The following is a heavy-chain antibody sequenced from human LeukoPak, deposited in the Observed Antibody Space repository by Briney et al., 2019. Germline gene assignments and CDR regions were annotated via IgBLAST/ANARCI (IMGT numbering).Heavy chain of an antibody. D-gene: IGHD5-18*01. V-gene: IGHV4-39*01. Sequence: PSETLSLTCTVSGASISSSSYYWGWIRQPPGKGLEWIGSFYYTGSIYYNPSVKSRVTISVDTSKSQFSLKLGSVTAADTAVYYCARNRMQLWLPFDYWGQGTLVTVSS. J-gene: IGHJ4*02. CDR2: FYYTGSI. CDR1: GASISSSSYY. CDR3: ARNRMQLWLPFDY.